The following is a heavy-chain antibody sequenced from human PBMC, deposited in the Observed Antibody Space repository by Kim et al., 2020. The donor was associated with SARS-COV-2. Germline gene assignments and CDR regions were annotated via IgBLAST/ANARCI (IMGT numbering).Heavy chain of an antibody. V-gene: IGHV3-72*01. J-gene: IGHJ2*01. CDR1: GFTFSDHF. D-gene: IGHD3-22*01. CDR2: VRNKANSYTT. CDR3: ARGVHDSSGYDWYFDL. Sequence: GGSLRLSCAASGFTFSDHFMDWVRQAPGKGLEWVGRVRNKANSYTTEYAASVKGRFTISRDDSNKLLYLQMNSLKTEDTAVYYCARGVHDSSGYDWYFDL.